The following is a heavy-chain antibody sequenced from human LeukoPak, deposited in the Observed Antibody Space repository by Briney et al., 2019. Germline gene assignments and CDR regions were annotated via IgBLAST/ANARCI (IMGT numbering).Heavy chain of an antibody. D-gene: IGHD5-24*01. CDR3: AREDGSFDY. CDR2: INPISGGT. CDR1: GYTFTGYY. Sequence: ASVKVSCKASGYTFTGYYIHWVRQAPGQGLEWMGWINPISGGTNYAEKFQGRVTTTRDTSINTAYMEVTRLTSDDTAVYYCAREDGSFDYWGQGALVIVSS. J-gene: IGHJ4*02. V-gene: IGHV1-2*02.